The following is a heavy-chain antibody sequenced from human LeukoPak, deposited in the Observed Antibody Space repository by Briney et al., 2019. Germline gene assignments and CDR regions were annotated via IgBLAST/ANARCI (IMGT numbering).Heavy chain of an antibody. Sequence: GGSLRLSCAASGFTFSSYSMNLVRQAPGKGLEWVSSISSSSSYIYYADSVKGRFTISRDNAKNSLYLQMNSLRAEDTAVYYCAREGGYCSSTSCYLSRRYGMDVWGQGTTVTVSS. J-gene: IGHJ6*02. D-gene: IGHD2-2*01. V-gene: IGHV3-21*01. CDR1: GFTFSSYS. CDR2: ISSSSSYI. CDR3: AREGGYCSSTSCYLSRRYGMDV.